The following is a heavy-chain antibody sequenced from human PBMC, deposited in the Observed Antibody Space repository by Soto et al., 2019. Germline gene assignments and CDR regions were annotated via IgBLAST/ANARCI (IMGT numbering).Heavy chain of an antibody. Sequence: QVQLQESGPGLVKPSQTLSLTCTVSGGSISSRGYHWSWIRQPPRKGLEWIGCIYYSGSTYYNPSLKSRVTMSLDTSKNQFSLKLSSVTAADTAVYYCARESSSWTTGLLDYWGQGTLVTVSS. CDR2: IYYSGST. D-gene: IGHD6-13*01. J-gene: IGHJ4*02. V-gene: IGHV4-30-4*01. CDR1: GGSISSRGYH. CDR3: ARESSSWTTGLLDY.